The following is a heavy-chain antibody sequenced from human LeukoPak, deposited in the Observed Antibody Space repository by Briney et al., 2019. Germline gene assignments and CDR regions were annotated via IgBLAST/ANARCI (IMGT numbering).Heavy chain of an antibody. CDR1: GGSISSSSYY. CDR2: IYYSGST. D-gene: IGHD3-22*01. J-gene: IGHJ4*02. V-gene: IGHV4-39*07. Sequence: SETLSLTCTVSGGSISSSSYYWGWIRQPPGKGLEWIGSIYYSGSTYYNPSLKSRVTISVDTSKNQFSLKLGSVTAADTAVYYCASYYYDSSGYYCFDYWGQGTLVTVSS. CDR3: ASYYYDSSGYYCFDY.